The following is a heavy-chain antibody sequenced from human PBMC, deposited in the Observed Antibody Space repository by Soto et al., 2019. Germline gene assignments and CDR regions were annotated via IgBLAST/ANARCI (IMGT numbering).Heavy chain of an antibody. CDR3: TTGASAGRRGF. Sequence: ASVKVSCKVSGFTFSDLSIHWVRQSPGKGLEWMGGIDPEDGKTIYAPKFQGRITMTEDSSSDTAYLEVNKLMSNDTAFYYCTTGASAGRRGFWGQGTLVTDSS. J-gene: IGHJ4*02. CDR2: IDPEDGKT. D-gene: IGHD6-13*01. CDR1: GFTFSDLS. V-gene: IGHV1-24*01.